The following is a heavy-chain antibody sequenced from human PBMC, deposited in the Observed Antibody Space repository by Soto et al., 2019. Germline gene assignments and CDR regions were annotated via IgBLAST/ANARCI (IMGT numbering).Heavy chain of an antibody. CDR3: ARARMERFLEWAYFDY. J-gene: IGHJ4*02. Sequence: GGSLRLSCAASGFTFSSYAMSWVRQAPGKGLEWVSAISGSGSSTYYADSVKGRFTISRDNSKNTLYLQMNSLRAEDTAVFYCARARMERFLEWAYFDYWGQGTLVTVS. V-gene: IGHV3-23*01. D-gene: IGHD3-3*01. CDR1: GFTFSSYA. CDR2: ISGSGSST.